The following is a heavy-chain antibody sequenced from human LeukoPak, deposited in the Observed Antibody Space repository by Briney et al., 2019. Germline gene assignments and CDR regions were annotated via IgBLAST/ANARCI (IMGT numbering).Heavy chain of an antibody. D-gene: IGHD3-10*01. CDR1: GYTFTSYD. Sequence: GASVKVSCKASGYTFTSYDINWVRQATGQGLEWMGWMNPNSGNTGYAQKFQGRVTMTRNTSISTAYMELSSLRSEDTAVYYCARGLRSGWFGELSRYYYYYMDVWGKGTTVTISS. CDR3: ARGLRSGWFGELSRYYYYYMDV. J-gene: IGHJ6*03. CDR2: MNPNSGNT. V-gene: IGHV1-8*01.